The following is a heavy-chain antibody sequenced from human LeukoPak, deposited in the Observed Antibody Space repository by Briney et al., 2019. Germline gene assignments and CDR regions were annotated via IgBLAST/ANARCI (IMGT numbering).Heavy chain of an antibody. CDR3: ARVEGSAATASD. J-gene: IGHJ4*02. CDR1: GYTFTAYY. Sequence: RASVKVSCKASGYTFTAYYVHWVRQAPGHGLEWLGRVYPNGGGTIYAQKFQGRVTLTRDTSITTAYMEPGRLTSDDTAVYYCARVEGSAATASDWGQGTLVTVSS. V-gene: IGHV1-2*06. D-gene: IGHD3-10*01. CDR2: VYPNGGGT.